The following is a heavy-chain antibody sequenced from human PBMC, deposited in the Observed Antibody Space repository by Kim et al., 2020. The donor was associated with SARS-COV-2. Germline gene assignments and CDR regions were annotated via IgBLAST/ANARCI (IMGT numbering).Heavy chain of an antibody. J-gene: IGHJ4*02. CDR2: INHSGST. V-gene: IGHV4-34*01. Sequence: SETLSLTCAVYGGSFSGYYWSWIRQPPGKGLEWIGEINHSGSTNYNPSLKSRVTISVDTSKNQFSLKLSSVTAADTAVYYCARRVTAIDYWGQGTLVTVS. CDR1: GGSFSGYY. D-gene: IGHD2-21*02. CDR3: ARRVTAIDY.